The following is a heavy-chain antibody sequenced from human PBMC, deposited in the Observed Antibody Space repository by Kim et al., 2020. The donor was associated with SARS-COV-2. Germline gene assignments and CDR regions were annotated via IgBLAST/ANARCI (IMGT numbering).Heavy chain of an antibody. CDR2: IYYSGST. J-gene: IGHJ3*02. CDR3: ARVRDSSTYEFDI. D-gene: IGHD3-22*01. Sequence: SETLSLTCTVSGGSISSYYWSWIRQPPGKGLEWIGYIYYSGSTNYNPSLKSRVTISVDTSKNQFSLKLSSVTAADTAVYYCARVRDSSTYEFDIWGQGTMVTVSS. CDR1: GGSISSYY. V-gene: IGHV4-59*13.